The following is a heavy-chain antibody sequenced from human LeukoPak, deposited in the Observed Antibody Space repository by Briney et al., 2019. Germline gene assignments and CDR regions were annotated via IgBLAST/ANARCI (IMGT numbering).Heavy chain of an antibody. J-gene: IGHJ4*02. CDR2: ISSSASTI. D-gene: IGHD3-3*01. CDR3: ARGVGSGYYRYYFDY. CDR1: GFTFSDYC. Sequence: GGSLRLSCAASGFTFSDYCMSWIRQAPGKGLEWLSYISSSASTIYYADSVKGRFTISRDNAKSSLYLQMNSLRAGDTALYYCARGVGSGYYRYYFDYWGQGTLVTVSS. V-gene: IGHV3-11*04.